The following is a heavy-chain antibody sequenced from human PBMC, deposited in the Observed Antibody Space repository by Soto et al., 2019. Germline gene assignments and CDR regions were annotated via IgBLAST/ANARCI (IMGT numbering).Heavy chain of an antibody. J-gene: IGHJ3*02. CDR2: FDPEDGET. CDR1: GYTLTELS. D-gene: IGHD3-10*01. V-gene: IGHV1-24*01. CDR3: ARVSTSSYGAAFDI. Sequence: GASVKVSCKVSGYTLTELSMHWVRQAPGKGLEWMGGFDPEDGETIYAQKFQGRVTMTEDTSTDTAYMELSSLRSEDTAVYYCARVSTSSYGAAFDIWGQGTMVTVSS.